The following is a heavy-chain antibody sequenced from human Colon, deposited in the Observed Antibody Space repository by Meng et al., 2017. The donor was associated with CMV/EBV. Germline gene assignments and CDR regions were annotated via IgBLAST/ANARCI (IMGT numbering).Heavy chain of an antibody. J-gene: IGHJ5*02. CDR1: GSTFTGYY. V-gene: IGHV1-2*02. CDR3: ARAPYNWNDEGWFDP. Sequence: QLVRSWAGGKKPGASVKASAKASGSTFTGYYMHWVRQAPGQGLEWMGWINPNSGGTNYAQKFQGRVTMTRDTSISTAYMELSRLRSDDTAVYYCARAPYNWNDEGWFDPWGQGTLVTVSS. D-gene: IGHD1-20*01. CDR2: INPNSGGT.